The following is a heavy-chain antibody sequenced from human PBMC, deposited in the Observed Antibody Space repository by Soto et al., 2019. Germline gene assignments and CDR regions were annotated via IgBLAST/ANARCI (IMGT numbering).Heavy chain of an antibody. Sequence: QVQLVQSGAEVKKPGASVKVSCKASGYTFTNYGLNWVRQAPGQGLEWMGWISPYNGNTNYAQMLQGRVTMTTDTSTSTAYMELRSLRSDDTPVYYCARSGSNGYYLDYWGQGTLVTVSS. J-gene: IGHJ4*02. D-gene: IGHD3-22*01. CDR3: ARSGSNGYYLDY. CDR1: GYTFTNYG. V-gene: IGHV1-18*01. CDR2: ISPYNGNT.